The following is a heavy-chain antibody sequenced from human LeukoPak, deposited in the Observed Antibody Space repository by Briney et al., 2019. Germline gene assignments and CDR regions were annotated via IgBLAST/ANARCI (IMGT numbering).Heavy chain of an antibody. V-gene: IGHV4-59*11. Sequence: PSETLSLTRRVSVDSLSTHYWTWLRPPPGKGLDWMGYISSIGSNSYNPSLKSRVTISVDTSKKQSSLKMTSVTAADTAVYYCARDSTTATKGFDIWGQGTMVTVSS. J-gene: IGHJ3*02. CDR2: ISSIGSN. CDR1: VDSLSTHY. CDR3: ARDSTTATKGFDI. D-gene: IGHD4-17*01.